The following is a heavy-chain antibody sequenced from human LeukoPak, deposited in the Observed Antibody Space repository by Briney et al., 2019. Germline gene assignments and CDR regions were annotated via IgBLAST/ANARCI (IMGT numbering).Heavy chain of an antibody. CDR1: GFTFSDYY. CDR2: ISSSGSTI. CDR3: ARAFIVVVVAATPHAWFDP. D-gene: IGHD2-15*01. V-gene: IGHV3-11*01. Sequence: GGSLRLSCAASGFTFSDYYMSWIRQAPGKGLEWVSYISSSGSTIYYADSVKGRFTISRDNAKNSLYLQMNSLRAEDTAVYYCARAFIVVVVAATPHAWFDPWGQGTLVTVSS. J-gene: IGHJ5*02.